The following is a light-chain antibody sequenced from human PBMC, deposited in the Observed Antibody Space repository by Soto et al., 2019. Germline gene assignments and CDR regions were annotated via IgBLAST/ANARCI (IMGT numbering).Light chain of an antibody. V-gene: IGKV2-30*01. J-gene: IGKJ2*01. Sequence: DVVMTQSPLSLPVTLGQPASISCRSSQSLVYSDGNTYLNWFQQRPGQSPRRLIYKVSNRDSGGPHRYSRGDSGTEFTLTISWVDADDVGVDYWLQATHWPPTLGRSTKLEIK. CDR2: KVS. CDR3: LQATHWPPT. CDR1: QSLVYSDGNTY.